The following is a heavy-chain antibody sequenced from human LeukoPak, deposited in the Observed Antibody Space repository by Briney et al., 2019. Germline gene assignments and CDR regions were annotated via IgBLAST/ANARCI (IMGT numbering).Heavy chain of an antibody. D-gene: IGHD6-13*01. V-gene: IGHV3-48*04. J-gene: IGHJ4*02. Sequence: GGSLRLSYAASGFTFSSYSMNWVRQAPGKGLEWVSYISSSGSTIYYADSVKGRFTISRDNAKNSLYLQMNSLRAEDTAVYYCARIVSWYCFDYWGQGTLVTVSS. CDR1: GFTFSSYS. CDR2: ISSSGSTI. CDR3: ARIVSWYCFDY.